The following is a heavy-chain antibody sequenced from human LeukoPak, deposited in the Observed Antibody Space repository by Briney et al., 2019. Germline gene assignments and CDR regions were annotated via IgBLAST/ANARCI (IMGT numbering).Heavy chain of an antibody. CDR3: AVPRIGNYYGMDV. CDR1: GFTFSSNW. V-gene: IGHV3-74*01. CDR2: INNDGSGA. D-gene: IGHD3-10*01. Sequence: GGSLRLSCAASGFTFSSNWMHWVRQAPGKGLVWVSRINNDGSGAIYADSVKGRFTISRDNAKNTLYLQMNSLRAEETAVYYCAVPRIGNYYGMDVWGQGTTVTVSS. J-gene: IGHJ6*02.